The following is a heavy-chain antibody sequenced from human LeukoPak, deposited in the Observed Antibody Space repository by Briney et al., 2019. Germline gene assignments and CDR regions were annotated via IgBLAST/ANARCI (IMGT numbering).Heavy chain of an antibody. D-gene: IGHD3-3*01. Sequence: SETLSLTCTVSGGSISSYYWSWIWQPPGKGLEWIGNIYYSGSTNYNPSLKSRVTISVDTSKNQFSLKLSSVTAADTAVYYCARHAYYDFWSGYLYYFDYWGQGTLVTVSS. CDR2: IYYSGST. V-gene: IGHV4-59*08. J-gene: IGHJ4*02. CDR3: ARHAYYDFWSGYLYYFDY. CDR1: GGSISSYY.